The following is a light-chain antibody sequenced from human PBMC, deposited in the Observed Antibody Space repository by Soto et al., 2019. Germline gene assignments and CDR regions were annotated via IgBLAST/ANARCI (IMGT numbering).Light chain of an antibody. CDR2: KAS. CDR1: QSISSG. Sequence: DIQMTQSPSTLSASVGDRVTITCRASQSISSGLAWYQQNPGKDPKLLIYKASSLESGVPSRFSGSGSGSEFTLTISSLQPDDFATYYCQQYNSYPWTCGQGTKVEIK. J-gene: IGKJ1*01. V-gene: IGKV1-5*03. CDR3: QQYNSYPWT.